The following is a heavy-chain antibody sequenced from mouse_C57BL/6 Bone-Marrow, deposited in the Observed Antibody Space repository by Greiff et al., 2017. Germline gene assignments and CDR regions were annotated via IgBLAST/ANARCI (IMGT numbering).Heavy chain of an antibody. V-gene: IGHV5-12*01. J-gene: IGHJ2*01. CDR3: ASYYYGSFDY. CDR1: GFTFSDYY. D-gene: IGHD1-1*01. CDR2: ISNGGGST. Sequence: VQLKESGGGLVQPGGSLKLSCAASGFTFSDYYMYWVRQTPEKRLEWVAYISNGGGSTYYPDTVKGRFTISRDNAKNTLYLQMSRLKSEDTAMYYCASYYYGSFDYWGQGTTLTVSS.